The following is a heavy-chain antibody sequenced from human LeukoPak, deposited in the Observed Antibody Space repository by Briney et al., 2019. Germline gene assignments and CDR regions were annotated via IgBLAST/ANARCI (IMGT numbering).Heavy chain of an antibody. CDR1: GGSISSGGYY. D-gene: IGHD4-23*01. CDR2: IYYSGST. V-gene: IGHV4-31*03. Sequence: PSETLSLTCTVSGGSISSGGYYWSWIRQHPGKRLEWIGYIYYSGSTYYNPSLKSRVTISVDTSKNQFSLKLSSVTAAGTAVYYCARELAGSRWDYFDFWGQGTLVTVSS. CDR3: ARELAGSRWDYFDF. J-gene: IGHJ4*02.